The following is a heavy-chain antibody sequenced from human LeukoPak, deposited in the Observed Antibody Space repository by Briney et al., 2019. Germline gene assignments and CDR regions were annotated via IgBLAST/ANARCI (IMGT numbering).Heavy chain of an antibody. Sequence: GGSLRLSCAASGFTFSIYSMNWVRQTPGKGLEWVSSISTSSSYSYYADSVKGRFTISRDNAKNSLYLQMNSLRAEDTAVYFCARDAGDIVVEYYFDYWGQGTLVTVSS. CDR1: GFTFSIYS. D-gene: IGHD2-2*01. CDR3: ARDAGDIVVEYYFDY. V-gene: IGHV3-21*01. CDR2: ISTSSSYS. J-gene: IGHJ4*02.